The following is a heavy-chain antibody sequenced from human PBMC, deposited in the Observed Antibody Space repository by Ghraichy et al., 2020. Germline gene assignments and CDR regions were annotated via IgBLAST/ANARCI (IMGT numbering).Heavy chain of an antibody. Sequence: SVKVSCKASGSSYTISWLRQAPGQGLQWMGSIIPIFGITNYAQRFRGRVSITADASTRIANMELTSLTSEDTAIYFCARGDYYGSGSLSQPSWFDPWGQGTRVTVSS. CDR3: ARGDYYGSGSLSQPSWFDP. J-gene: IGHJ5*02. D-gene: IGHD3-10*01. V-gene: IGHV1-69*13. CDR2: IIPIFGIT. CDR1: GSSYT.